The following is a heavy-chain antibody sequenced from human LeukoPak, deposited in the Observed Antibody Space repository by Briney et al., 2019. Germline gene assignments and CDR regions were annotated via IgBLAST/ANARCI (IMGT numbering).Heavy chain of an antibody. CDR2: IYYDGSNK. J-gene: IGHJ6*02. D-gene: IGHD3-22*01. V-gene: IGHV3-33*01. Sequence: GGSLRLSCAASGFIFSSYGMHWVRQAPGRGLEWVAVIYYDGSNKYYADSVRGRFTISRDNSKNTLFLQMSSLRAEDTAVYYCARDTFYSSGVYGLDVWGQGTTVTVSS. CDR1: GFIFSSYG. CDR3: ARDTFYSSGVYGLDV.